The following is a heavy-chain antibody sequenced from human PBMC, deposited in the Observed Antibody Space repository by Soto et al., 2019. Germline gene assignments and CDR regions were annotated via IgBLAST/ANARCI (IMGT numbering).Heavy chain of an antibody. J-gene: IGHJ5*02. D-gene: IGHD2-2*02. Sequence: ESGPVLVKPTETLTLTCTVSGFSLSNARMGVSWIRQPPGKALEWLAHIFSNDEKSYSTSLKSRLTISKDTSKSQVVLTMTNMDPVDTATYYCARIPAIVVVPAAIPWFDPWGQGTLVTVSS. V-gene: IGHV2-26*01. CDR3: ARIPAIVVVPAAIPWFDP. CDR1: GFSLSNARMG. CDR2: IFSNDEK.